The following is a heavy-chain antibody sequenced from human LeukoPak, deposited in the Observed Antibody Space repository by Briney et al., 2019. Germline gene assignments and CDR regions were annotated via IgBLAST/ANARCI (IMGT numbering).Heavy chain of an antibody. CDR2: IYSDGNT. J-gene: IGHJ4*02. V-gene: IGHV3-66*01. D-gene: IGHD5-18*01. CDR3: ARKYTYGLD. CDR1: GFTVSSNF. Sequence: GGSLRLSCAASGFTVSSNFMSWVRQAPGQGPELVSVIYSDGNTYYADSVRGRFTIFRDNSKNTLYLQMNSLRAEDTAMYYCARKYTYGLDWGQGTLVTVSS.